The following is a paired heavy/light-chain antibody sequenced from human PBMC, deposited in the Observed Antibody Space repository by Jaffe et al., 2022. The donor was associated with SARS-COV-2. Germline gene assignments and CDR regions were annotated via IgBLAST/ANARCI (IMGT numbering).Light chain of an antibody. Sequence: DIQMTQSPSSLSASVGDRVTISCRASQSISTYLNWFQQKPGKAPKFLIYLASSLQSGVPSRFSGGGSGTEFTLTISSLQPEDFATYYCQQSYSTPLTFGGGTKVEIK. CDR3: QQSYSTPLT. V-gene: IGKV1-39*01. CDR2: LAS. J-gene: IGKJ4*01. CDR1: QSISTY.
Heavy chain of an antibody. V-gene: IGHV4-30-4*01. J-gene: IGHJ4*02. CDR1: GGSISSGDYY. D-gene: IGHD6-13*01. Sequence: QVQLQESGPGLVKPSQTLSLTCTVSGGSISSGDYYWSWIRQPPGKGLEWIGYIYYSGSTYYNPSLKSRVTISVDTSKNQFSLKLSSVTAADTAVYYCARSTGSSWWGGAGDYWGQGTLVTVSS. CDR3: ARSTGSSWWGGAGDY. CDR2: IYYSGST.